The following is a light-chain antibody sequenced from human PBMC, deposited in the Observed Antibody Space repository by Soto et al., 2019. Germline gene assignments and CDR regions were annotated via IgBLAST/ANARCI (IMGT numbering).Light chain of an antibody. J-gene: IGKJ2*01. Sequence: DIQMTQSPDFLSASVGDRVTLTCRASQGIGGSLAWYQLKPGEVPKLLIYCASTLFSGVPSRFSGSGSGTLFTLTISSLQPEDLATFYCQNYNSAPYTFGPGTKV. V-gene: IGKV1-27*01. CDR3: QNYNSAPYT. CDR1: QGIGGS. CDR2: CAS.